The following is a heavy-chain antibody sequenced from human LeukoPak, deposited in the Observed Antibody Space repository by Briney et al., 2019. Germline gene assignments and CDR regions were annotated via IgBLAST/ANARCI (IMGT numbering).Heavy chain of an antibody. CDR2: IYSGGST. CDR1: GFTVSSNY. Sequence: GGSLRLSCAASGFTVSSNYMSWVRQAPGKGLEWVSVIYSGGSTYYADSVKGRFTISRDNSKNTLYLQMNSLRAEDTAVYYCARAMSLSVPAAIPYYYYGMDVWGQGTTVTVSS. J-gene: IGHJ6*02. D-gene: IGHD2-2*01. CDR3: ARAMSLSVPAAIPYYYYGMDV. V-gene: IGHV3-66*02.